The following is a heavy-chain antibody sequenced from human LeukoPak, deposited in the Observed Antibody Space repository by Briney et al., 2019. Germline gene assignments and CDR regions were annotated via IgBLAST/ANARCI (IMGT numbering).Heavy chain of an antibody. CDR3: ANNRASLDY. J-gene: IGHJ4*02. V-gene: IGHV3-21*01. CDR1: GFTFSSYS. D-gene: IGHD2/OR15-2a*01. Sequence: PGGSLRLSCAASGFTFSSYSMNWVRQAPGKGLEWVSSISSSSSYIYYAVSVKGRFTISRDNAKNSLYLQMNSLRAEDTAVYYCANNRASLDYWGQGTLVTVSS. CDR2: ISSSSSYI.